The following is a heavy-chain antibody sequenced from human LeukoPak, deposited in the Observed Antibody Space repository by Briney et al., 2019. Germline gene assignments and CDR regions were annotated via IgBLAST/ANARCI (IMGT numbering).Heavy chain of an antibody. Sequence: GGSLRLSCAASGFTFSSYWMSWVRQAPGKGLEWVANIKQDGSEKYYVDSVKGRFTISRDNAKNSLYLQVNSLRAEDTAVYYCARGGSYYYDSSGYYWFDYWGQGTLVTVSS. J-gene: IGHJ4*02. D-gene: IGHD3-22*01. V-gene: IGHV3-7*01. CDR3: ARGGSYYYDSSGYYWFDY. CDR1: GFTFSSYW. CDR2: IKQDGSEK.